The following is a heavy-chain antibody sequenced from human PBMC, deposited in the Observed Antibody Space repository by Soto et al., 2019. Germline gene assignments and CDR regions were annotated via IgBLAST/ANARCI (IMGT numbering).Heavy chain of an antibody. J-gene: IGHJ4*02. D-gene: IGHD3-22*01. V-gene: IGHV4-31*03. Sequence: QVQLQESGPGLVKPSQTLSLTCTVSGGSISSGGYYWSWIRQHPGKGLEWIGYIYYSGSTYYNPSLKSRVTISVDTSKNQFSLKLSSVTAVDTAVYYCARGSYYDSSGYYRAIDYWGQGTLVTVSS. CDR2: IYYSGST. CDR3: ARGSYYDSSGYYRAIDY. CDR1: GGSISSGGYY.